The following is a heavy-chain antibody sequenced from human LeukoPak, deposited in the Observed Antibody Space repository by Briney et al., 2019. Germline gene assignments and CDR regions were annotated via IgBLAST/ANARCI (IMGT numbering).Heavy chain of an antibody. CDR3: ARDFSYYYDSSGYLLDY. J-gene: IGHJ4*02. CDR1: GGTFRSYA. V-gene: IGHV1-69*13. D-gene: IGHD3-22*01. CDR2: IIPLFCTA. Sequence: ASVKVSFKASGGTFRSYASSWVRQAPGQGREWMGGIIPLFCTANYAQKFQGRVTITADESTSTAYMELSSLRSEDTAVYYCARDFSYYYDSSGYLLDYWGQGTLVTVSS.